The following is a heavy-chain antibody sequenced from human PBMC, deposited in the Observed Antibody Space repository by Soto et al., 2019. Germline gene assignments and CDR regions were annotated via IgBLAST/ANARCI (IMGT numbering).Heavy chain of an antibody. D-gene: IGHD3-9*01. CDR1: GFTFSSYG. CDR3: AREGPLRYFDWLLWSDQYYYYGMDV. CDR2: IWYDGSNK. J-gene: IGHJ6*02. Sequence: GGPLRLSCAASGFTFSSYGMHWVRQAPGKGLEWVAVIWYDGSNKYYADSVKGRFTISRDNSKNTLYLQMNSLRAEDTAVYYCAREGPLRYFDWLLWSDQYYYYGMDVWRQGTTVTVSS. V-gene: IGHV3-33*01.